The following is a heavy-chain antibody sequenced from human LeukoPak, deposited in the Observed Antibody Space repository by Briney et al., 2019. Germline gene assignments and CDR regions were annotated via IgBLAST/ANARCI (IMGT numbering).Heavy chain of an antibody. J-gene: IGHJ5*02. CDR3: ARHDAGQQLVS. CDR2: IYYSGST. CDR1: GGSISSYY. V-gene: IGHV4-59*08. D-gene: IGHD6-13*01. Sequence: PSETLSLTCTVSGGSISSYYWSWIRQPPGEGLEWIGYIYYSGSTNYNPSLKSRVTISVDTSKNQFSLKLSSVTAADTAVYYCARHDAGQQLVSWGQGTLVTVSS.